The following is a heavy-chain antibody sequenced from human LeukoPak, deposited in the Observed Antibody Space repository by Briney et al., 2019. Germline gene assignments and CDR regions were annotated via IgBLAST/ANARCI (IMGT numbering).Heavy chain of an antibody. J-gene: IGHJ4*02. D-gene: IGHD3-22*01. CDR1: GDSFSGYY. CDR2: INHRGTT. Sequence: PSETLSLTCAVYGDSFSGYYWSWIRQPPGKGLEWIAEINHRGTTHYNPSLKSRVTISVDTSKNQFSLKLSSVTAADTAVYYCARSPITMIEGYFDYWGQGTLVTVSS. CDR3: ARSPITMIEGYFDY. V-gene: IGHV4-34*01.